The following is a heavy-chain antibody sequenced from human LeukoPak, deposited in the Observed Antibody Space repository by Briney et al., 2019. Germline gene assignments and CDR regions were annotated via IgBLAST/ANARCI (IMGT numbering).Heavy chain of an antibody. J-gene: IGHJ5*02. CDR2: IYYSGST. V-gene: IGHV4-59*11. Sequence: SESPSLTCTLPLDSPSIHNWSWSRHPPGGGLGWIGYIYYSGSTNSNPSLKSRVTISVDTSKNQVSLKLSSVTGADTAVYYCARDEGNWFDPWGQGALVTVSS. CDR1: LDSPSIHN. CDR3: ARDEGNWFDP.